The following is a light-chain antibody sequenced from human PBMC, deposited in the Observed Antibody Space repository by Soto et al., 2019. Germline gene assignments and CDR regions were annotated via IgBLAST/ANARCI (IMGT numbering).Light chain of an antibody. CDR2: GAS. V-gene: IGKV3-15*01. J-gene: IGKJ1*01. CDR3: QQYNNWRPWT. CDR1: QSVSSN. Sequence: EIVMTQSPATLSVSPEERATLSCRASQSVSSNLAWYQQKPGQAPRLLIYGASTRATGIPARFSGSGSGTELTLTLSGRQSEDFAVYYCQQYNNWRPWTFGQGTKVEIK.